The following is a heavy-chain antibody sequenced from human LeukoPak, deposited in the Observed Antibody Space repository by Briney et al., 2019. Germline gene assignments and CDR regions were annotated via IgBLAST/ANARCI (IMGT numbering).Heavy chain of an antibody. Sequence: SETLSLTCTVSGGSISSYYWSWIRQPPGKGLEWIGYIYYTGSTNYSPSLKSRVTISLDTSKNQFSLKLSSVTAADTAVYFCARVSEAYYNFWSGSYHQYYYYYMDVWGKGTTVTVSS. CDR3: ARVSEAYYNFWSGSYHQYYYYYMDV. V-gene: IGHV4-59*01. CDR2: IYYTGST. CDR1: GGSISSYY. J-gene: IGHJ6*03. D-gene: IGHD3-3*01.